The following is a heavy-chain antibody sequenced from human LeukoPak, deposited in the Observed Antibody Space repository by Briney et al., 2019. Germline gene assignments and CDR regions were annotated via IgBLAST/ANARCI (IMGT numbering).Heavy chain of an antibody. CDR3: ARDPMIVLSYYFDY. CDR1: GLTFRNYG. V-gene: IGHV3-30*19. Sequence: GGSLRLSCAASGLTFRNYGMHWVRQASGKGLEWVAVISYDGSNKYYADSVKGRFTISRDNSKNTLYLQMNSLRAEDTAVYYCARDPMIVLSYYFDYWGQGTLVTVSS. J-gene: IGHJ4*02. D-gene: IGHD3-22*01. CDR2: ISYDGSNK.